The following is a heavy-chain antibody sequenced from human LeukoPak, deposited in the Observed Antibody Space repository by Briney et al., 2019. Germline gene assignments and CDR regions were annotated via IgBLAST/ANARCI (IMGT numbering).Heavy chain of an antibody. CDR3: ATGTFRETIMIHLDN. J-gene: IGHJ4*02. CDR1: GFSFRNYG. CDR2: ISYDGRDQ. D-gene: IGHD3-16*01. V-gene: IGHV3-30*03. Sequence: GGSLRLSCAASGFSFRNYGMHWVRQAPGKGLEWVAVISYDGRDQYYVDSVKGRFTVSRDNSKNTLSLQMNSLRAEDTAVYYCATGTFRETIMIHLDNWGQGTLVTVSS.